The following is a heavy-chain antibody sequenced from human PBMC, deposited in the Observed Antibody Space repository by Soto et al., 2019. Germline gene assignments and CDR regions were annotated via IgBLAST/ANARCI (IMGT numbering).Heavy chain of an antibody. CDR3: ARDSGGDYHNYYMDV. CDR1: GFTFSNYA. D-gene: IGHD4-17*01. V-gene: IGHV3-33*01. CDR2: IWYDGSEK. J-gene: IGHJ6*03. Sequence: QMQLVESGGGVVQPGTSLRLSCAASGFTFSNYAMHWVRQAPGKGLEWVTIIWYDGSEKNYGVSVMGRFTISRDNSKNTLYLQMNSLIVEDTAVYYCARDSGGDYHNYYMDVWGKGTTVTVSS.